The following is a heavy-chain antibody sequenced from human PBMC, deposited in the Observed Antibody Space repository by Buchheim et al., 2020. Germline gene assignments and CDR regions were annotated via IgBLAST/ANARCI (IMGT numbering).Heavy chain of an antibody. V-gene: IGHV7-4-1*02. Sequence: QVQLVQSGSELKKPGASVKVSCKASGYTFTSNGLNWGRKAPGQGLEWRGWIKTNTGNPTYAQGSTGRLFFPLATLAGRAYLQISSLKAEDTAVYYCARDPALTVAGDYWGQGTL. D-gene: IGHD6-19*01. J-gene: IGHJ4*02. CDR2: IKTNTGNP. CDR3: ARDPALTVAGDY. CDR1: GYTFTSNG.